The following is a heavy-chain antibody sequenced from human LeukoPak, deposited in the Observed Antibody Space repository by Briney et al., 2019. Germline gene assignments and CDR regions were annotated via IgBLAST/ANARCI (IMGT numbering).Heavy chain of an antibody. Sequence: SQTLSLTCAISGDSVSSNSAAWNWIRQSTSRGLEWLGRTYYRSKWYNDYAVSVKSRITINPDTSKNQFSLQLNSVTPEDTAVCYCARDVFGARIAGAGTGFDPWGQGTLVTVSS. CDR2: TYYRSKWYN. J-gene: IGHJ5*02. CDR3: ARDVFGARIAGAGTGFDP. CDR1: GDSVSSNSAA. D-gene: IGHD6-13*01. V-gene: IGHV6-1*01.